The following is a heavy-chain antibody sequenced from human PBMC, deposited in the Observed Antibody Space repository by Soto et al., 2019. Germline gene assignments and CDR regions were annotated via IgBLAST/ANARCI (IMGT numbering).Heavy chain of an antibody. V-gene: IGHV4-31*03. CDR3: ASLERDDSSGYLDY. D-gene: IGHD3-22*01. Sequence: QVQLQESGPGLVKPSQTLSLTCTVSGGSISSGGYYWSWIRQHPGKGLEWIGYIYYSGSTYYNPSHKSRVTISVDTSKTQFSPKLSAVTAADTAVYYCASLERDDSSGYLDYWGQGTLVTVSS. CDR1: GGSISSGGYY. J-gene: IGHJ4*02. CDR2: IYYSGST.